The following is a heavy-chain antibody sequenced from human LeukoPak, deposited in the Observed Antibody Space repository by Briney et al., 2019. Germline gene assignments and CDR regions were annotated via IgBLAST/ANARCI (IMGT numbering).Heavy chain of an antibody. V-gene: IGHV4-39*07. D-gene: IGHD1-26*01. CDR1: GGSISSSSYY. CDR3: ARGSVGATDHYDY. CDR2: IYYSGST. J-gene: IGHJ4*02. Sequence: PSETLSLTCTVSGGSISSSSYYWGWIRQPPGKGLEWIGRIYYSGSTYYNPSLKGRVTISVDRSKNQFSLKLSSVTAADTAVYYYARGSVGATDHYDYWGQGTLVTVSS.